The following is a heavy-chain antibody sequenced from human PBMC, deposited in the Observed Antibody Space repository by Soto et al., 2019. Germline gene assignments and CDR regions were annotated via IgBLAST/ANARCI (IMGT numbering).Heavy chain of an antibody. D-gene: IGHD6-13*01. CDR1: GFRFDDYA. Sequence: EVQLVESGGGLVQPGRSLRLSCAASGFRFDDYARHWVRQAPGKGLEWVSGISWNSGSIDYADSVKGRFTISRDNAKNSLYLQMNSLRAEDTALFYCAKGAASAHNLFDPWGQGTLVTVSS. CDR2: ISWNSGSI. CDR3: AKGAASAHNLFDP. J-gene: IGHJ5*02. V-gene: IGHV3-9*01.